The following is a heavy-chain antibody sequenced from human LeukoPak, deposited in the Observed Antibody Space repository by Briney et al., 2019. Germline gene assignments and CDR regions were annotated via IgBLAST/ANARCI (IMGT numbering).Heavy chain of an antibody. D-gene: IGHD2-2*01. CDR1: GYTLTELS. Sequence: ASVKVSCKVSGYTLTELSMHWVRQAPGKGLEWMGGFDPEDGETIYAQKFQGRVTMTEDTSTDTAYMELSSLRSEDMAVYYCAAAIVVVPAAIGNGMDVWGQGTTVTVSS. V-gene: IGHV1-24*01. CDR2: FDPEDGET. CDR3: AAAIVVVPAAIGNGMDV. J-gene: IGHJ6*02.